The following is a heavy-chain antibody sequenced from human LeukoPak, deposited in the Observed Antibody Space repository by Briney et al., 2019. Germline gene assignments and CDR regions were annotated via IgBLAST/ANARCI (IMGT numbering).Heavy chain of an antibody. V-gene: IGHV4-39*01. D-gene: IGHD2-2*01. CDR1: GASISSRSYY. CDR2: INHSGST. J-gene: IGHJ4*02. CDR3: ARQYCSSTSCSYDY. Sequence: ASETLSLTCTVSGASISSRSYYWGWIRQPPGKGLEWIGEINHSGSTNYNPSLKSRVTISVDTSKNQFSLKVSSVTAADTAVYYCARQYCSSTSCSYDYWGQGTLVTVSS.